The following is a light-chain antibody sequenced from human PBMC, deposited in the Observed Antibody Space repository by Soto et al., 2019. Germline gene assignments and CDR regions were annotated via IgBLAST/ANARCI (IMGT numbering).Light chain of an antibody. CDR3: AAWDDSLSVHVV. V-gene: IGLV1-47*01. CDR2: RNN. CDR1: SSNIGSYY. Sequence: QSVLTQPPSASGTPGQRVTISCSGSSSNIGSYYVYWYQQLPGTAPKLLIYRNNQRPSGVPDRFSGSKSGTSASLAISGLRSEDEADYYCAAWDDSLSVHVVFGGGTQLTVL. J-gene: IGLJ2*01.